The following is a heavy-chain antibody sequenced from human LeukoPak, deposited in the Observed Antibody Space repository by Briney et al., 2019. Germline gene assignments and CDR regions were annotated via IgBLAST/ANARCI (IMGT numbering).Heavy chain of an antibody. Sequence: GGSLRLSCAASGFTFSSYGMHWVRQAPGKGLEWVAVISYDGSNKYYAGSVKGRFTISRDNSKNTLYLQMSSLRAEDTAVYYCAGRWNYYYGMDVWGQGTTVTVSS. CDR1: GFTFSSYG. V-gene: IGHV3-30*03. CDR2: ISYDGSNK. CDR3: AGRWNYYYGMDV. J-gene: IGHJ6*02. D-gene: IGHD2-15*01.